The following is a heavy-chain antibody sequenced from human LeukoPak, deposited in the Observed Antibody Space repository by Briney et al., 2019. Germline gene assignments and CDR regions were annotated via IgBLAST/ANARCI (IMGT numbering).Heavy chain of an antibody. D-gene: IGHD4-23*01. CDR1: GYTFTSYG. CDR3: VRERANNTVVTLGWYLDL. V-gene: IGHV1-18*01. CDR2: ISAYNGNT. Sequence: ASVKVSCKASGYTFTSYGISWVRQAPGQGLEWMGWISAYNGNTNYAQKLQGRVTMTKDTYTSTAYIELRSLRSEDTGVYYCVRERANNTVVTLGWYLDLWGRGTLVTVSS. J-gene: IGHJ2*01.